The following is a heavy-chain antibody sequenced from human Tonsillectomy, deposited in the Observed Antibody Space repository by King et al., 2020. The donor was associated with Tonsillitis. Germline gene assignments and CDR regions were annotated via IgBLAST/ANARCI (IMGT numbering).Heavy chain of an antibody. D-gene: IGHD6-13*01. CDR1: GFTFSSYW. V-gene: IGHV3-74*01. J-gene: IGHJ6*02. CDR2: INSDGSST. CDR3: ARGGYSSSWYLVYYYGMDV. Sequence: EVQLVESGGGLVQPGGSLRLSCAASGFTFSSYWMHWVRQAPGKGLVWVSRINSDGSSTSYADSVKGRFTISRDNAKNTLYLQMNSLRAEDTAVYYCARGGYSSSWYLVYYYGMDVWGQGTTVTVSS.